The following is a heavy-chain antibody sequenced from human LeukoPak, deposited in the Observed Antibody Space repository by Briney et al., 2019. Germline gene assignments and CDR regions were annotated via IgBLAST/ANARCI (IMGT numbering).Heavy chain of an antibody. CDR3: ARITIFGVVTPDY. Sequence: GRSLRLSCAASGFTFSSYAMHWVRQAPGKGLEWVAVISYDGSNKYYADSVKGRFTISRDNSKNTLYLQMNSLRAEDTAVYYCARITIFGVVTPDYWGQGTLVTVSS. CDR2: ISYDGSNK. D-gene: IGHD3-3*01. J-gene: IGHJ4*02. CDR1: GFTFSSYA. V-gene: IGHV3-30-3*01.